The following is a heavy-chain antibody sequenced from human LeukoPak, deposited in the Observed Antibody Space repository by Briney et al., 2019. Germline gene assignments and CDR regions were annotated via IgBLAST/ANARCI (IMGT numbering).Heavy chain of an antibody. CDR1: GYTFTSYY. Sequence: ASVKVSCKASGYTFTSYYMHWVRQAPGQGLEWMGIINPSGGSTSYAQKFQGRVTMTRDTSTSTVYMELSSLRSEDTAVYYCARDRGKLVRGWYGMDVWGQGTTVTVSS. CDR3: ARDRGKLVRGWYGMDV. D-gene: IGHD6-6*01. V-gene: IGHV1-46*01. J-gene: IGHJ6*02. CDR2: INPSGGST.